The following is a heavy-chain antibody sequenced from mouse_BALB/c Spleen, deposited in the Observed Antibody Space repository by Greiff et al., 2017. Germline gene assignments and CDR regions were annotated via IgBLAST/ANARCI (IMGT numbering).Heavy chain of an antibody. CDR2: IYPGNSDT. D-gene: IGHD2-1*01. CDR1: GYTFTSYW. J-gene: IGHJ3*01. V-gene: IGHV1-5*01. Sequence: EVMLVESGTVLARPGASVKMSCKASGYTFTSYWMHWVNQRPGQGLEWIGAIYPGNSDTSYNQKFKGKAKLTAVTSTGTAYMELSSLTNEDSAVYYCTREPYGNYPTWFAYWGQGTLVTVSA. CDR3: TREPYGNYPTWFAY.